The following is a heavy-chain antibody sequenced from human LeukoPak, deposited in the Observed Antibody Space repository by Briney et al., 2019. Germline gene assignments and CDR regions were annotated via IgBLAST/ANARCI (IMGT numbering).Heavy chain of an antibody. CDR2: IYHSGST. D-gene: IGHD2-21*01. J-gene: IGHJ4*02. V-gene: IGHV4-4*02. CDR1: GGSISSSNW. CDR3: ARGGGGDFDY. Sequence: SVTLSLTCAVSGGSISSSNWWSWVRQPPGKGLEWIGEIYHSGSTNYNPSLKSQVTISVDKSKNQFSLKLSSVTAADTAVYYCARGGGGDFDYWGQGTLVTVSS.